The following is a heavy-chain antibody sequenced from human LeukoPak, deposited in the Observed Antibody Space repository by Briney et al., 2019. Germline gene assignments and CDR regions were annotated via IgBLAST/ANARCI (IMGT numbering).Heavy chain of an antibody. V-gene: IGHV3-33*01. J-gene: IGHJ4*02. CDR2: TRFDGSIK. CDR3: ARWGGTRQYYFDY. Sequence: GGSLRLSCAVSGFIYSDYGFHWVRQAPGKGLEWVAVTRFDGSIKQYADSVKGRFTISRDDSKNTLYLQMNFLKSEDTAVYYCARWGGTRQYYFDYWGQGTLVTVSS. CDR1: GFIYSDYG. D-gene: IGHD1-1*01.